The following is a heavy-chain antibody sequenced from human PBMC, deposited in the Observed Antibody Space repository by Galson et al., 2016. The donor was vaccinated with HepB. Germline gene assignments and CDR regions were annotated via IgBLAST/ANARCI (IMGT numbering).Heavy chain of an antibody. V-gene: IGHV1-69*13. CDR3: ARVREESYNFGSGSYEY. J-gene: IGHJ4*02. CDR2: IIPMFGTA. Sequence: SVKVSCKASGGTFSNYGISWVRQAPGQELEWMGGIIPMFGTANYAQKFQGRVTITADESTNTAYMDLSSLTSEDTAVYYCARVREESYNFGSGSYEYWGQGTLVTVSS. CDR1: GGTFSNYG. D-gene: IGHD3-10*01.